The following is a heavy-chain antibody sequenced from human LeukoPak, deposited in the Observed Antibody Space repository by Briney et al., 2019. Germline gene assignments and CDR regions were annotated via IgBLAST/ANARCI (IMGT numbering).Heavy chain of an antibody. CDR3: ARDLTNWGHFGAFDI. CDR2: INPNSGGT. J-gene: IGHJ3*02. CDR1: GYTFTGYY. V-gene: IGHV1-2*02. D-gene: IGHD7-27*01. Sequence: ASVKVSCKASGYTFTGYYMHWVRQAPGQGLEWMGWINPNSGGTNYAQKFQGRVTMTRDTSISTAYMELSRLRSDDTAVYYCARDLTNWGHFGAFDIWGQGTMVTVPS.